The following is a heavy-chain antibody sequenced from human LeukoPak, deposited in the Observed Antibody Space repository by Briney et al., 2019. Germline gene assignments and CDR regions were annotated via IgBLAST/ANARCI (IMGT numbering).Heavy chain of an antibody. V-gene: IGHV3-30*18. Sequence: PRRSLRLSCAASGFTFSSYGMHWVRQAPGKGLEWVAVISYDGSNKYYADSVKGRFTISRDNSKNTLYLQMNSLRAEDTAVYYCAKSGHGSGSYYSLKGYYYGMDVWGKGTTVTVSS. CDR1: GFTFSSYG. D-gene: IGHD3-10*01. J-gene: IGHJ6*04. CDR2: ISYDGSNK. CDR3: AKSGHGSGSYYSLKGYYYGMDV.